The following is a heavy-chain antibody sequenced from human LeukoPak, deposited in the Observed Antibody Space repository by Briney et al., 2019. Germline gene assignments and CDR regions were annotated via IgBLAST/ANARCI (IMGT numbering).Heavy chain of an antibody. D-gene: IGHD2-15*01. J-gene: IGHJ5*02. CDR2: IYSSGST. V-gene: IGHV4-4*07. CDR1: GGSISSYY. CDR3: ARGTRCIGGSCYSVFAWFDP. Sequence: SETLSLTCTVSGGSISSYYWSWIRQPAGRGLEWIGRIYSSGSTNCNPSLKSRVTMSLDTSKNQFSLRLTSVTAADTAVYYCARGTRCIGGSCYSVFAWFDPWGQGTLVTVSS.